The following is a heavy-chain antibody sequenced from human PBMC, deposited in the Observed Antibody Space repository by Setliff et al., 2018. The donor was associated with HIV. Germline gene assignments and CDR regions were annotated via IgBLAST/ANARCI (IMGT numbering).Heavy chain of an antibody. Sequence: PSETLSLTCTVSGASIISHYYSWIRQPPGKGLEWIGYIYNRDFTTYNPSLKSRLAISMDTSKNQFSLRLSSVTAADTAVYYCARVRGGSSRGLLDYWGLGTLVTVSS. CDR3: ARVRGGSSRGLLDY. CDR2: IYNRDFT. J-gene: IGHJ4*02. CDR1: GASIISHY. D-gene: IGHD3-10*01. V-gene: IGHV4-4*09.